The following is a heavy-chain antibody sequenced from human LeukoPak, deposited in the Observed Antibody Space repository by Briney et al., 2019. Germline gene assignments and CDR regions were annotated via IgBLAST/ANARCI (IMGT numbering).Heavy chain of an antibody. CDR1: GGSISSSSYY. V-gene: IGHV4-39*07. Sequence: SETLSLICTVSGGSISSSSYYWGWLRQPPGKGLDWIGNIYYSGSTYYNPSLKSRVTISVDTSKNQLSLKLSSVTAADTAVYYCARVVISWFDPWGQGTLVTVSS. J-gene: IGHJ5*02. CDR2: IYYSGST. CDR3: ARVVISWFDP. D-gene: IGHD2-2*01.